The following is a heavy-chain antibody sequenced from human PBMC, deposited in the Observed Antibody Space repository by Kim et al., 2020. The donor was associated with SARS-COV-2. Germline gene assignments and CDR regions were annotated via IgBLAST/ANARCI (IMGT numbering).Heavy chain of an antibody. CDR2: IIPILGIA. V-gene: IGHV1-69*04. D-gene: IGHD6-19*01. CDR3: ARVYSSGWYDNWFDP. J-gene: IGHJ5*02. CDR1: GGTFSSYA. Sequence: SVKVSCKASGGTFSSYAISWVRQAPGQGLEWMGRIIPILGIANYAQKFQGRVTITADKSTSTAYMELSSLRSEDTAVYYCARVYSSGWYDNWFDPWGQG.